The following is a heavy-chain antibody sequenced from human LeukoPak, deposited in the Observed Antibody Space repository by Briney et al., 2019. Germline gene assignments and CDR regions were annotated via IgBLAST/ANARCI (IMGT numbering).Heavy chain of an antibody. CDR2: IYYSGST. CDR1: GGSISSYY. Sequence: SETLSLTCTVSGGSISSYYWSWIRQPPGKGLEWIGYIYYSGSTNYNPSLKSRVTISVDTSKNQFSLKLSSVTAADTAVYYCARAGSWFGDRGFDPWGQGTLVTVSS. J-gene: IGHJ5*02. D-gene: IGHD3-10*01. CDR3: ARAGSWFGDRGFDP. V-gene: IGHV4-59*01.